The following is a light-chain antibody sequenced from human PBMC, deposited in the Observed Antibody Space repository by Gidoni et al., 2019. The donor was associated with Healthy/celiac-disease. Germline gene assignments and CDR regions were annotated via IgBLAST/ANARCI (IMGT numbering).Light chain of an antibody. CDR1: QSISSY. Sequence: DIQMTQSPSSLSASVGDRVTITCRASQSISSYLNWDQQKPGKAPKLLIYAASSLQSGVPSRFSGSGSGTDFTLTTSSLQPEDFATYYCQQSYSTPLAFGPGTKVDIK. CDR2: AAS. CDR3: QQSYSTPLA. V-gene: IGKV1-39*01. J-gene: IGKJ3*01.